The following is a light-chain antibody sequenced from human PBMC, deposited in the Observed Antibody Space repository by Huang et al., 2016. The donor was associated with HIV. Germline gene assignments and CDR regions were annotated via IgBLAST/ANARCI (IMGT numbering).Light chain of an antibody. CDR3: QQYGSSPRT. V-gene: IGKV3-20*01. J-gene: IGKJ2*01. CDR1: QTVRNSY. CDR2: GAY. Sequence: EIVLTQSPGTLSLSPVERATLSCRANQTVRNSYLAWYQQKPGQVPRLLIYGAYKRARGLPDRFSGSQSGTDFTLAISRLEPEDFAVYYCQQYGSSPRTFGHGTKLEIK.